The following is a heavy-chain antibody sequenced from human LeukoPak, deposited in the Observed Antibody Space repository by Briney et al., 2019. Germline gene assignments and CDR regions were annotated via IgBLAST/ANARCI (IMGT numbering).Heavy chain of an antibody. Sequence: ASVKVSCKASGYSFADYYMHWVRQAPGQGLERMGWIKPNSGGTRSAQKFQGRVTMTRDTSISTAYMELSSLRYDDTAVYYCATYWGSPYYFDYWGQGTLVTVSS. V-gene: IGHV1-2*02. CDR3: ATYWGSPYYFDY. CDR1: GYSFADYY. CDR2: IKPNSGGT. J-gene: IGHJ4*02. D-gene: IGHD7-27*01.